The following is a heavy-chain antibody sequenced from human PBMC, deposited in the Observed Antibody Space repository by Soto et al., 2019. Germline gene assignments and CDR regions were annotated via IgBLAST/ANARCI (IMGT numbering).Heavy chain of an antibody. CDR1: GFTFSSYA. V-gene: IGHV3-23*01. D-gene: IGHD3-16*01. Sequence: EVQLLESGGGLVQPGGSLRLSCAASGFTFSSYAMSWVRQAPGKGLEWVSAISGSGGSTYYADSVKGRFTISRDNSKNTLHLQMNSLRAEDTAVYYCAKSVGVAYYYYYMDVWGKGTTVTVSS. CDR3: AKSVGVAYYYYYMDV. J-gene: IGHJ6*03. CDR2: ISGSGGST.